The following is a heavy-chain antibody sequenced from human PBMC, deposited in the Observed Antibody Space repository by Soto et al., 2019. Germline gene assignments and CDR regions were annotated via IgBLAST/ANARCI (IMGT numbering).Heavy chain of an antibody. CDR1: GFTFSSYA. V-gene: IGHV3-23*01. J-gene: IGHJ6*02. CDR2: ISGSGGST. CDR3: AQRIAAAGTNALAV. Sequence: EVQLLESGGGLVRPGGSLRLSCAASGFTFSSYAMSWVRQAPGKGLEWVSSISGSGGSTYYADSVKGRFTVSRDNSKNTLYLRMSSLRAEDTAVYYFAQRIAAAGTNALAVWGQGTAVTVSS. D-gene: IGHD6-13*01.